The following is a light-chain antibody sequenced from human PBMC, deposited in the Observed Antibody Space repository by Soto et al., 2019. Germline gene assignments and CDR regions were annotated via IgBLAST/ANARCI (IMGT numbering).Light chain of an antibody. CDR3: QQCYMGWT. CDR2: DAS. Sequence: DLQITQCPSTLSASVGDRVTITFRASQSIGRFLAWYQHQPGKAPKLLIYDASTLESGVPSRFSGTGSGTEFTFSITSLQPEDFGTYYCQQCYMGWTFGQGTKVDIK. CDR1: QSIGRF. J-gene: IGKJ1*01. V-gene: IGKV1-5*01.